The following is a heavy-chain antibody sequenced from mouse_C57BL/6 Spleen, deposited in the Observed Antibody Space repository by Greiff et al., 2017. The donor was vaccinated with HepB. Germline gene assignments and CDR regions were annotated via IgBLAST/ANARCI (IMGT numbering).Heavy chain of an antibody. CDR3: ASARAY. J-gene: IGHJ3*01. CDR2: IDPSDSYT. Sequence: QVQLQQPGAELVKPGASVKLSCKASGYTFTSYWMQWVKQRPGQGLEWIGEIDPSDSYTNYNQKFKGKATLTANTSSSTAYMQLSSLTSEDSAVYYCASARAYWGQGTLVTVSA. CDR1: GYTFTSYW. V-gene: IGHV1-50*01.